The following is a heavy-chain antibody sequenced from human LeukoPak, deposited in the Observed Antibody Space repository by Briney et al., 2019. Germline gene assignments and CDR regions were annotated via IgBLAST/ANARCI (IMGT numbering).Heavy chain of an antibody. Sequence: PGGSLRLSCAASGFTFSSYAMSWVRQAPGKGLEWVSAISGSGGSTYYADSVKGRFTISRDNSKNTLYLQMNSLRAEDTAVYYCAKDGPDSWYDYYYYYGMDVWGQGTTVTVSS. CDR3: AKDGPDSWYDYYYYYGMDV. D-gene: IGHD6-13*01. V-gene: IGHV3-23*01. CDR1: GFTFSSYA. CDR2: ISGSGGST. J-gene: IGHJ6*02.